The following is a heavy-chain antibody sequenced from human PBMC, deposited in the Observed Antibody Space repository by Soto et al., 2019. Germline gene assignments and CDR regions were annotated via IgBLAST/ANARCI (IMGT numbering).Heavy chain of an antibody. CDR1: GFTFSSYA. V-gene: IGHV3-23*01. Sequence: VGSLRLSCAASGFTFSSYAMSWVRQAPGKGLEWVSAISGSGGSTYYADSVKGRFTISRDNSKNTLYLQMNSLRAEDTAVYYCAKDGLTIFGVVTNLYYFDYWGQGTLVTVSS. D-gene: IGHD3-3*01. CDR2: ISGSGGST. J-gene: IGHJ4*02. CDR3: AKDGLTIFGVVTNLYYFDY.